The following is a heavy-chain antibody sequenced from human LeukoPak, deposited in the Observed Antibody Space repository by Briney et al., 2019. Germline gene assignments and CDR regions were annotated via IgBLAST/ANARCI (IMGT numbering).Heavy chain of an antibody. V-gene: IGHV3-23*01. Sequence: PGGSLRPSCAASAFTFSNYAMAWVRQAPGKGLEWVSAISGTADSTHYADSVRGRFTISRDNSKNTVYLQMNSLRAEDTAVYYCAREYLVRGVITFITIDYWGQGTLVTVSS. CDR2: ISGTADST. D-gene: IGHD3-10*01. CDR1: AFTFSNYA. CDR3: AREYLVRGVITFITIDY. J-gene: IGHJ4*02.